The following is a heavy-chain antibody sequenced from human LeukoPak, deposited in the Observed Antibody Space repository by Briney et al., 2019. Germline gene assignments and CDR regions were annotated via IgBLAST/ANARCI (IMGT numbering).Heavy chain of an antibody. CDR2: FYNSGST. D-gene: IGHD3-10*01. J-gene: IGHJ4*02. CDR1: RGSIIISSYD. CDR3: AAAWGGREGYFDH. Sequence: SETLSLACIVARGSIIISSYDWGWTRHPAGNGLEWIGRFYNSGSTNYNPSLKSRVTISVATYKDQFRLKLSYVTAADTAVYHCAAAWGGREGYFDHWGKGTLVTVSS. V-gene: IGHV4-61*10.